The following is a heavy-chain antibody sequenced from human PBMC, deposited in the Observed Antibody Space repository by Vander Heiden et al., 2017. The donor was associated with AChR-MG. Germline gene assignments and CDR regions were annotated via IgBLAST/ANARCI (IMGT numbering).Heavy chain of an antibody. V-gene: IGHV1-46*01. CDR2: IKPGSGTT. CDR3: AREETIIAPGPGGPYYYKGMDV. J-gene: IGHJ6*02. CDR1: GYSFTSYY. Sequence: QVQLVQSGAEVKKPGASVTVSCKASGYSFTSYYVHWARQVPGQGLEWMGIIKPGSGTTSYAQKFQGRLNMTRQTSTRIVYMQLKSLRFEDTGVYYCAREETIIAPGPGGPYYYKGMDVWGQGTTVIVSS. D-gene: IGHD6-13*01.